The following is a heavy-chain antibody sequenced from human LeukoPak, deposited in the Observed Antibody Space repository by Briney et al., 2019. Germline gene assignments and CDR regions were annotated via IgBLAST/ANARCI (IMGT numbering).Heavy chain of an antibody. CDR1: GGSFSGYY. V-gene: IGHV4-34*01. Sequence: KPSETLSLTCAVYGGSFSGYYWSWIRQPPGKGLEWIGEINHSGSTNYNPSLKSRVTISVDTSKNQFSLKLSSVTAADTAVYYCARGLGSVTRAYYYYYYMDVWGKGTTVTVSS. J-gene: IGHJ6*03. CDR3: ARGLGSVTRAYYYYYYMDV. D-gene: IGHD2-21*02. CDR2: INHSGST.